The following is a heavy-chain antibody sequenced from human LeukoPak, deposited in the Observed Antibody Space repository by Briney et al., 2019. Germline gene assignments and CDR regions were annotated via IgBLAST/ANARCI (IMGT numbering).Heavy chain of an antibody. D-gene: IGHD6-13*01. CDR3: AKEVIAAGGNFEY. Sequence: QPGRSLRLSCAASGFTFSDYDIHWVRQAPGKGLEWVSVLYTGGSTYYADSGKGRFTISRDNSKNTLYVQMNSLRAEDTAVYYCAKEVIAAGGNFEYWGQGTLVTVSS. V-gene: IGHV3-NL1*01. CDR2: LYTGGST. J-gene: IGHJ4*02. CDR1: GFTFSDYD.